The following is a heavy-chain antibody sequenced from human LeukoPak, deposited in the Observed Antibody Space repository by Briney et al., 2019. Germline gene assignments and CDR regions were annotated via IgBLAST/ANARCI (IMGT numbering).Heavy chain of an antibody. CDR1: GFTFNTCW. D-gene: IGHD4-23*01. V-gene: IGHV3-9*01. CDR2: ISWNSGSI. Sequence: PGGSLRLSCAASGFTFNTCWMFWVRQAPGKGLEWVSGISWNSGSIGYADSVKGRFTISRDNAKNSLYLQMNSLRAEDTALYYCAKGRTETVGCIDYWGQGTLVTVSS. J-gene: IGHJ4*02. CDR3: AKGRTETVGCIDY.